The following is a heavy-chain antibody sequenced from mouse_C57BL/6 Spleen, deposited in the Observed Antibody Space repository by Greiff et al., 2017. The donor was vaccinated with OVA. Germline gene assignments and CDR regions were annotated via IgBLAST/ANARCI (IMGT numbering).Heavy chain of an antibody. CDR3: ARSDYGSLFFDY. Sequence: QVQLQQPGAELVKPGASVKLSCKASGYTFTSYWMQWVKQRPGQGLEWIGEIDPSDSYTNYNQKFKGKATLTVDTSSSTAYMQLSSLTSEDSAVYYCARSDYGSLFFDYWGQGTTLTVSS. J-gene: IGHJ2*01. CDR1: GYTFTSYW. D-gene: IGHD1-1*01. V-gene: IGHV1-50*01. CDR2: IDPSDSYT.